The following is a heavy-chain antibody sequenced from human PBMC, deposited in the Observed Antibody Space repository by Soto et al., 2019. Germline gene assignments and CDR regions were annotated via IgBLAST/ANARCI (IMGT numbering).Heavy chain of an antibody. Sequence: PGGSLRLSCAASGFTFSSYSMNWVRQAPGKGLEWVSSISSSSSYIYYADSVKGRFIISRDNAKDSLYLQMNSLRAEDTAVYYCARTDGAYYGDYWGQGTLVTVSS. D-gene: IGHD3-10*01. CDR2: ISSSSSYI. CDR1: GFTFSSYS. J-gene: IGHJ4*02. V-gene: IGHV3-21*01. CDR3: ARTDGAYYGDY.